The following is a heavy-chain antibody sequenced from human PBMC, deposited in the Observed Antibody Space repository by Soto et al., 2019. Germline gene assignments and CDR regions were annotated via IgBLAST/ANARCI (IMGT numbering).Heavy chain of an antibody. J-gene: IGHJ4*02. CDR3: ARDLPLAYYYGSGSFDY. CDR2: IKQDGSEK. CDR1: GFTFSSYW. V-gene: IGHV3-7*01. D-gene: IGHD3-10*01. Sequence: EVQLVESGGGLVQPGGSLRLSCAASGFTFSSYWMSWVRQAPGKGLEWVANIKQDGSEKYYVDSVKGRFTISRDNAKNSLYLQMNILRAEDTAVYYCARDLPLAYYYGSGSFDYWGQGTLVTVSS.